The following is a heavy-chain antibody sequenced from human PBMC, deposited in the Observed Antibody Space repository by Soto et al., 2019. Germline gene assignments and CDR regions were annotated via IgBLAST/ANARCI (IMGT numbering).Heavy chain of an antibody. CDR2: IIPIFGTA. CDR3: ARDSPYNWNYTHYYYYGMDV. CDR1: GGTFSSYA. V-gene: IGHV1-69*01. J-gene: IGHJ6*02. D-gene: IGHD1-7*01. Sequence: QVQLVQSGAEVKKPGSSVKVSCKASGGTFSSYAISWERQAPGQGLEWMGGIIPIFGTANYAQKFQGRVTITADESTSTAYMELSSLRSEDTAVYYCARDSPYNWNYTHYYYYGMDVWGQGTTVTVSS.